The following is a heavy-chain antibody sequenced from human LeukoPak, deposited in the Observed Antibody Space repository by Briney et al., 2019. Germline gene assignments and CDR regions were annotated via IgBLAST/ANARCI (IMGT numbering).Heavy chain of an antibody. CDR1: GYSISSGYY. CDR2: IFHSGSI. J-gene: IGHJ3*01. V-gene: IGHV4-38-2*01. CDR3: ARMGVSYYYDSSTYYPVEFDV. D-gene: IGHD3-22*01. Sequence: SETLSLTCAVSGYSISSGYYWGWIRQSPGKGLEWIGTIFHSGSIYYNPSLKSRVTLSVDSSKNQFSLKLSSVTAADTAVYYCARMGVSYYYDSSTYYPVEFDVWGQGTMVAVSS.